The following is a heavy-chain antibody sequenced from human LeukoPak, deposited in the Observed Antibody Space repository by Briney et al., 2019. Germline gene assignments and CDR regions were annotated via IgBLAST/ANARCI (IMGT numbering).Heavy chain of an antibody. CDR2: ISYDGSNK. D-gene: IGHD3-3*01. CDR1: GFTFSSYG. Sequence: GRSLRPSCAASGFTFSSYGMHWVRQAPGKGLEWVAVISYDGSNKYYADSVKGRFTISRDNSKNTLYLQMNSLRAEDTAVYYCARMYYDFWSGYNGYYYYYGMDVWGQGTTVTVSS. J-gene: IGHJ6*02. CDR3: ARMYYDFWSGYNGYYYYYGMDV. V-gene: IGHV3-30*03.